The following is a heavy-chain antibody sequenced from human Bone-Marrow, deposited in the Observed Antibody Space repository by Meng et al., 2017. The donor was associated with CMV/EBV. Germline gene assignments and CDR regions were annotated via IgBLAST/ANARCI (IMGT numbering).Heavy chain of an antibody. J-gene: IGHJ4*02. D-gene: IGHD4-11*01. Sequence: GESLKISCAASGFTFSSYSMNWVRQAPGKGLEWVSSISSSSSYIYYADSVKGRFTISRDNAKNSLYLQMNSLRAEDTAVYYCAPDPTGTVTPCYWGQGTLVTVSS. V-gene: IGHV3-21*01. CDR1: GFTFSSYS. CDR3: APDPTGTVTPCY. CDR2: ISSSSSYI.